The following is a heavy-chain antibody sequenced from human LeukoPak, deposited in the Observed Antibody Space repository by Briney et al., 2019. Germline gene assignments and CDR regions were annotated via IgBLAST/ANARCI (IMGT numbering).Heavy chain of an antibody. J-gene: IGHJ4*02. V-gene: IGHV4-59*01. CDR3: ARDVAAGSSHFDY. Sequence: LETLSLTCTVSGGSISSYYWSWIRQPPGKGLEWIGYIYYSGSTNYNPSLKSRVTISVDTSKNQFSLKLSSVTAADTAVYYCARDVAAGSSHFDYWGQGTLVTVSS. CDR1: GGSISSYY. D-gene: IGHD6-13*01. CDR2: IYYSGST.